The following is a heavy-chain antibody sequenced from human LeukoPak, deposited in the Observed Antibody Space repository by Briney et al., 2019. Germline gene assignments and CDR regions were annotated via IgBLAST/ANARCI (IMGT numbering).Heavy chain of an antibody. D-gene: IGHD3-22*01. J-gene: IGHJ4*02. CDR2: LWYDGSNK. CDR3: ARSNYYDSSGYYGLDY. Sequence: GGPLRLSCAASGFTFSSYVMHWLRQAPGKGLEWVAVLWYDGSNKYYADSVKGRFTISRDNSKNTLYLQMNSLRAEDTAVYYCARSNYYDSSGYYGLDYWGQGTLVTVSS. V-gene: IGHV3-33*01. CDR1: GFTFSSYV.